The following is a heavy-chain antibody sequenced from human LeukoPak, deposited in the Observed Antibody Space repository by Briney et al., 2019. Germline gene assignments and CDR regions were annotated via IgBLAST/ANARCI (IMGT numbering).Heavy chain of an antibody. CDR2: IIPIFGIA. CDR3: AREGVWGNSYFDY. CDR1: GGTLSSYA. Sequence: SVKVSCKASGGTLSSYAISWVRQAPGQGLEWMGRIIPIFGIANYAQKFQGRVTITADKSTSTAYMELSSLRSEDTAVYYCAREGVWGNSYFDYWGQGTLVTVSS. V-gene: IGHV1-69*04. D-gene: IGHD4-23*01. J-gene: IGHJ4*02.